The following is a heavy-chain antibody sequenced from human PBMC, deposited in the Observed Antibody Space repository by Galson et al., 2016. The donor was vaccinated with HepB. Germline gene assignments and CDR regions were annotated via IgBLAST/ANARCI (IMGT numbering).Heavy chain of an antibody. Sequence: TLSLTCTVSGGYITGGGYYWSWIRQHPGKGLEWIGYIYHRGNTYYNPSLKSRVSLSVDTSKNQFSLRLTSVTAADTAVYFCARGSQVSCFDYWGQGILVSVSS. CDR3: ARGSQVSCFDY. CDR2: IYHRGNT. J-gene: IGHJ4*02. V-gene: IGHV4-31*03. D-gene: IGHD2-2*01. CDR1: GGYITGGGYY.